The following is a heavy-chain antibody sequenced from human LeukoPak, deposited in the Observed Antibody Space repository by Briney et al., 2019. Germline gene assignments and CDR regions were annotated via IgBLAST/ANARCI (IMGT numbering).Heavy chain of an antibody. CDR1: GFTFSSYA. D-gene: IGHD6-13*01. V-gene: IGHV3-23*01. CDR3: AKEGRVAADTGDYLDY. Sequence: GGSLRLSCAASGFTFSSYAMSWVRQAPGKGLEGVSGIGGSGDTTKYADSVKGRFTISRDNSKNTLYLQMNSLRADDTAVYYCAKEGRVAADTGDYLDYWGQGTLVTVSS. CDR2: IGGSGDTT. J-gene: IGHJ4*02.